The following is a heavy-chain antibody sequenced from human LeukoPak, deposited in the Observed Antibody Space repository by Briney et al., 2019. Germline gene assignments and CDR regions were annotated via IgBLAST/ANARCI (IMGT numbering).Heavy chain of an antibody. CDR1: GGSFSGYY. J-gene: IGHJ5*02. Sequence: SETLSLTCAVYGGSFSGYYWSWIRQPPGKGLEWIGEINHSGSTNYNPPLKSRVTISVDTSKNQFSLKLSSVTAADTAVYYCARWIFGVVRNWFDPWGQGTLVTVSS. CDR2: INHSGST. D-gene: IGHD3-3*01. V-gene: IGHV4-34*01. CDR3: ARWIFGVVRNWFDP.